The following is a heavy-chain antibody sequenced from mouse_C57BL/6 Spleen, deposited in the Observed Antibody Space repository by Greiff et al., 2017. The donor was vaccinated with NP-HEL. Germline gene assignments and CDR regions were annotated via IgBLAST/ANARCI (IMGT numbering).Heavy chain of an antibody. CDR1: GYTFTSYW. CDR3: ARGDGNYEGDY. D-gene: IGHD2-1*01. Sequence: QVQLQQPGAELVRPGSSVKLSCKASGYTFTSYWMDWVKQRPGQGLEWIGNIYPSDSETHYNQKFKDKATLTVDKSSSTAYMQLSSLTSEDSAVYYCARGDGNYEGDYWGQGTTLTVSS. V-gene: IGHV1-61*01. J-gene: IGHJ2*01. CDR2: IYPSDSET.